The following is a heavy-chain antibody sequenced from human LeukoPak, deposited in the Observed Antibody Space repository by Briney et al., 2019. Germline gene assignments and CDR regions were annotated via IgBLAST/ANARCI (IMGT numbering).Heavy chain of an antibody. V-gene: IGHV3-23*01. Sequence: HPGGSLRLSCAASGFTFSSYAMSWVRQAPGKGLEWVSAISGSGGSTYYADSVKGRFTISRDNSKNTLYLQMNSLRAEDTAVYYCASFRAPHDPNWFDPWGQGTLVTVSS. CDR3: ASFRAPHDPNWFDP. J-gene: IGHJ5*02. CDR1: GFTFSSYA. CDR2: ISGSGGST.